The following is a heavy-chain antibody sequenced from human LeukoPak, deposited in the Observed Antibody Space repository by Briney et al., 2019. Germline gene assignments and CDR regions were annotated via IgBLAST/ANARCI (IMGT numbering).Heavy chain of an antibody. J-gene: IGHJ5*02. CDR2: ISYDGSNK. D-gene: IGHD2-2*01. CDR3: ARDGGGYQLPLGWFDP. V-gene: IGHV3-30*04. Sequence: GGSLRLSCAASGFTFSSYAMHWVRQAPGKGLEWVAVISYDGSNKYYAGSVKGRFTISRDNSKNTLYLQMYSLRAEDTAVYYCARDGGGYQLPLGWFDPWGQGTLVTVSS. CDR1: GFTFSSYA.